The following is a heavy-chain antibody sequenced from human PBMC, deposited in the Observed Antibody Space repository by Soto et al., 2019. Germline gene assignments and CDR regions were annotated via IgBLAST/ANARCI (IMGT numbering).Heavy chain of an antibody. CDR2: IYSGGRN. Sequence: PSSTXSLTGTVSVFSISIFYFIWIRQPAGKGLEWIGRIYSGGRNNYNPSLKSRVTMSVDTSKNQFSLRLSSVTAADTDMYYCARGRSRWDYWGQGTLVTVSS. J-gene: IGHJ4*02. CDR1: VFSISIFY. V-gene: IGHV4-4*07. CDR3: ARGRSRWDY. D-gene: IGHD6-13*01.